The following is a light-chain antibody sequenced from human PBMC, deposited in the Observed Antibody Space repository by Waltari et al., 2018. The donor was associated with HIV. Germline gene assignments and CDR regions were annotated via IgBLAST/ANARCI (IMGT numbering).Light chain of an antibody. CDR1: SSNIGAGYD. CDR2: GNS. J-gene: IGLJ3*02. V-gene: IGLV1-40*01. CDR3: QSYDSSLSNWV. Sequence: QSVLTQPPSVSGAPGQRVTISCTGSSSNIGAGYDVHWYQQLPGTAPKLLIYGNSNRPSGVPDRFSGSKSGTSASLAITGLQPDDETDYYCQSYDSSLSNWVFGGGT.